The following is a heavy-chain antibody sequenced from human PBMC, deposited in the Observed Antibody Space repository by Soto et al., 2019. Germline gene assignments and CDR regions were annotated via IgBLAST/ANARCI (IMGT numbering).Heavy chain of an antibody. CDR1: GFTFSSYA. V-gene: IGHV3-30-3*01. J-gene: IGHJ4*02. CDR3: ARYYCSGWSLDY. D-gene: IGHD6-19*01. Sequence: QVQLVESGGGVVQPGRSLRLSCAASGFTFSSYAMHWVRQAPGKGLEWVAVISYDGSNKYYADSVKGRFTISRDNSKHPLYLQMNSLRAEDRAVYYCARYYCSGWSLDYWVQGTLVTVSS. CDR2: ISYDGSNK.